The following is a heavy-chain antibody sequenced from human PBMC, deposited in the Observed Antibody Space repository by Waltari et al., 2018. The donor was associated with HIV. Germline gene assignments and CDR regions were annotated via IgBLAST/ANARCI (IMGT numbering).Heavy chain of an antibody. J-gene: IGHJ4*01. CDR1: GGSFSGYY. D-gene: IGHD3-9*01. CDR2: INHSGTT. CDR3: AYSYLTGSTLHPF. Sequence: QEQLQQWGAGLLKPSATLSLTCAVYGGSFSGYYLNWVRQPPGKGLEWIGEINHSGTTNYNPSLKSRVTMSVDTSKRQFSLKLNSVTAADTAVYFCAYSYLTGSTLHPFWGQGTLVTVSS. V-gene: IGHV4-34*01.